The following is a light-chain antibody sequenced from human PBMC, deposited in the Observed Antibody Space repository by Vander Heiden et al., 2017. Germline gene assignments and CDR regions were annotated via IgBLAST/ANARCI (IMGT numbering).Light chain of an antibody. CDR1: QSVLYSSNNKNY. V-gene: IGKV4-1*01. Sequence: IVMTQSPDSLAVSLGARATINCKSRQSVLYSSNNKNYVAWYQKQPRQPTKLLNDWASTRESGVPERSGGGGSGKDSTPTSSSLQDEDAAVYCRQQNNWTPGTFGEGTKVEIK. CDR3: QQNNWTPGT. J-gene: IGKJ4*02. CDR2: WAS.